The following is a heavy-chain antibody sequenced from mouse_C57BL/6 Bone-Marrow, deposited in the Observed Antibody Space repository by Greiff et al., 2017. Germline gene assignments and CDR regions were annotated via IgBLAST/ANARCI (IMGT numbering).Heavy chain of an antibody. CDR3: TLYLYFDV. V-gene: IGHV14-4*01. Sequence: VQLQQSGAELVRPGASVKLSCTASGFNIKDVYMHWVKQRPEQGLEWIGWIDPENGDTEYASKFQGKATITADTSSNTAYLQLSSLTSEDTAVYYCTLYLYFDVWGTGTTVTVSS. CDR1: GFNIKDVY. J-gene: IGHJ1*03. CDR2: IDPENGDT. D-gene: IGHD5-1-1*01.